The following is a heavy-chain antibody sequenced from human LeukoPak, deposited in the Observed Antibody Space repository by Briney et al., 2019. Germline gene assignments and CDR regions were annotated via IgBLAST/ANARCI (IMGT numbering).Heavy chain of an antibody. J-gene: IGHJ6*02. Sequence: ASVKVSCKASGYTFTDYYMHWVRQATGQGLEWMGWMNPNSGNTGYAQKFQGRVTMTRNTSISTAYMELSSLRSEDTAVYYCARVAGSYYGSGSYYRDYYYYGMDVWGQGTTVTVSS. CDR1: GYTFTDYY. V-gene: IGHV1-8*02. CDR2: MNPNSGNT. D-gene: IGHD3-10*01. CDR3: ARVAGSYYGSGSYYRDYYYYGMDV.